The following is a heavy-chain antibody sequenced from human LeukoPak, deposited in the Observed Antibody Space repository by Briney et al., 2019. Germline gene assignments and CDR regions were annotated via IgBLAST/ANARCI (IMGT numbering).Heavy chain of an antibody. Sequence: GGSLRLSCAASGFTFSTFAMHWVRQAPGKGLEWVALTPYDETNKRYADSVKGRYTISRDNSKNTLYLQMNSLRVEDTAVYYCARDLPPLDYWGQGILVTVSS. CDR3: ARDLPPLDY. CDR1: GFTFSTFA. CDR2: TPYDETNK. V-gene: IGHV3-30-3*01. J-gene: IGHJ4*02.